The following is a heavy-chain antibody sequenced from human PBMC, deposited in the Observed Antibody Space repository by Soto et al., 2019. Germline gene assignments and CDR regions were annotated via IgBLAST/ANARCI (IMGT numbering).Heavy chain of an antibody. CDR2: IYGSGRGI. CDR3: AREETAWPLAYGLDV. Sequence: GGSLRLSCTASGFTFSNYAMMWVRQAPGKGLECVSGIYGSGRGIEYADSVKGRFTIYRDNSKNTVYLQMNSLRAEDTAVYYCAREETAWPLAYGLDVWGQGTTVTVSS. J-gene: IGHJ6*02. CDR1: GFTFSNYA. V-gene: IGHV3-23*01. D-gene: IGHD2-21*02.